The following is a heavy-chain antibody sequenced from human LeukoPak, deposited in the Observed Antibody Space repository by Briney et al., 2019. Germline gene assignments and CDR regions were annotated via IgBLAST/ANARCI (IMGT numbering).Heavy chain of an antibody. J-gene: IGHJ4*02. CDR1: GGSFSGYY. CDR3: ARVPHNYFGCGYFDP. V-gene: IGHV4-34*01. D-gene: IGHD1-20*01. Sequence: SETLSLTCVVYGGSFSGYYWSWIRQPPGKGLEWMGEIDQSGTTNYNPSLKSRVTISVYTSKKQCSLTLTSMTAADTAVYYCARVPHNYFGCGYFDPWGQGTLVTVSS. CDR2: IDQSGTT.